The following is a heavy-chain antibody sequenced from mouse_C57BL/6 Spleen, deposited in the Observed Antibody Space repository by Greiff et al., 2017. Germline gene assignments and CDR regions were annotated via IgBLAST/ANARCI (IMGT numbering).Heavy chain of an antibody. CDR1: GYSITSGYY. J-gene: IGHJ1*03. D-gene: IGHD1-1*01. CDR2: IRYDGST. Sequence: EVKLVESGPGLVKPSPSLSLTCSVTGYSITSGYYWNWIRQFPGNKLEWMGYIRYDGSTNYNPSLKNRISLTRDTSKNQFFLKLNSVTTEDTATYYCARLGGSSHWYFDVWGTGTTVTVSS. V-gene: IGHV3-6*01. CDR3: ARLGGSSHWYFDV.